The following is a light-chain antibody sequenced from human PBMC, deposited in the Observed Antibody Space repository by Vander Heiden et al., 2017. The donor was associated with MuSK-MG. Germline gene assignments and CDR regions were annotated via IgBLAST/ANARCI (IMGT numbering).Light chain of an antibody. CDR2: DAS. J-gene: IGKJ5*01. CDR3: QHDEYPPPTT. CDR1: QDISNY. Sequence: DIQMTQYPSSLSASVGDRVTITCQSRQDISNYLNWYQQKPGKAPKLLIYDASNWELGVPVRFSRSGHGTDSTFTISIRHLEDIASYYCQHDEYPPPTTFGQGTRLEIK. V-gene: IGKV1-33*01.